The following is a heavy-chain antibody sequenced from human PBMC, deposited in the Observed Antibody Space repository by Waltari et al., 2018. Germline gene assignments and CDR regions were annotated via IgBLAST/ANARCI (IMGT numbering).Heavy chain of an antibody. J-gene: IGHJ4*02. CDR1: GAPISGSSYY. Sequence: QLQLQESCPGLVKPSETLSLTCTVSGAPISGSSYYWGWIRQPPGKGLEWIGSIYHTGSAAYNSSLKSRVTIAVDTSKNLFSLKMSSVTAADTAVYYCARAPFRVPAAPHWGQGILVTVSS. V-gene: IGHV4-39*07. D-gene: IGHD2-2*01. CDR3: ARAPFRVPAAPH. CDR2: IYHTGSA.